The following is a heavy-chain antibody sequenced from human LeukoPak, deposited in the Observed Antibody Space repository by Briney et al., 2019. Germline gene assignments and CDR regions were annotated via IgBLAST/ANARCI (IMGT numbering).Heavy chain of an antibody. CDR3: ARGVGDGYNSIDY. J-gene: IGHJ4*02. D-gene: IGHD5-24*01. CDR1: GYTFTGYY. CDR2: INPNSGGT. Sequence: GASVKVSCKASGYTFTGYYMHWVRQAPGQGLEWMGWINPNSGGTNYAQKFQGWVTMTRDTSISTAHMELSRLRSDDTAVYYCARGVGDGYNSIDYWGQGTLVTVSS. V-gene: IGHV1-2*04.